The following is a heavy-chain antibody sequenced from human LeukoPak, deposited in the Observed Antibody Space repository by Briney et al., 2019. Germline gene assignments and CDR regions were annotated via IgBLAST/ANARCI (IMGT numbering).Heavy chain of an antibody. D-gene: IGHD4-17*01. CDR1: GFTFSSYG. CDR3: AKGMTTVTYYGMDV. J-gene: IGHJ6*02. Sequence: PGRSLRLSCAASGFTFSSYGMLWFRQAPGKGLEWVAVISYDGSNKYYADSVKRRFTISRDNSKNTLYLQMNSLRAEDTAVYYCAKGMTTVTYYGMDVWGQGTTVTVSS. V-gene: IGHV3-30*18. CDR2: ISYDGSNK.